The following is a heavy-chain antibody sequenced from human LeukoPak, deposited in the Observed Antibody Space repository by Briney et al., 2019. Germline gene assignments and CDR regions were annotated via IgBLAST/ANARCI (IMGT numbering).Heavy chain of an antibody. CDR2: IYYSGST. J-gene: IGHJ5*02. V-gene: IGHV4-61*01. CDR1: GGSVSSGSYY. Sequence: PSETLSLTCTVSGGSVSSGSYYWSWIRQPPGKGLERIGYIYYSGSTNYNPSLKSRVTISVDTSKNQFSLKLSSVTAADTAVYYCARVGVVVTARWFDPWGQGTLVTVSS. CDR3: ARVGVVVTARWFDP. D-gene: IGHD2-21*02.